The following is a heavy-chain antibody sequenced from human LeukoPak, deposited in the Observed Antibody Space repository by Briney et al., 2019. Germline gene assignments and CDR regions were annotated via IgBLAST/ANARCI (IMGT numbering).Heavy chain of an antibody. CDR2: IKQVGSEV. CDR1: GLTFSNYW. D-gene: IGHD6-13*01. Sequence: PGGSLRLSCTASGLTFSNYWMSWVRQPPGKGLEWVANIKQVGSEVEYVDSVKGRFTVSSDNAHSSLYLEMTRLRAEDTAVYYCARDPYSSSWSYGMDVWGQGTTVTVSS. V-gene: IGHV3-7*05. J-gene: IGHJ6*02. CDR3: ARDPYSSSWSYGMDV.